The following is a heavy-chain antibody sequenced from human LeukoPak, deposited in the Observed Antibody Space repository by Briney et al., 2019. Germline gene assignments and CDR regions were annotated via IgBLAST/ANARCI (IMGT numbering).Heavy chain of an antibody. CDR2: ISYDGSNT. Sequence: GGSLRLSCAASGFTFNNYGMHWVRQAPGKGLEWVAIISYDGSNTYYADSVKGRFTISRDNSKNTLYLQMNSLRAEDAAVYYCANENYYGSGSYADHWGQGTLVTVSS. J-gene: IGHJ4*02. D-gene: IGHD3-10*01. CDR1: GFTFNNYG. V-gene: IGHV3-30*18. CDR3: ANENYYGSGSYADH.